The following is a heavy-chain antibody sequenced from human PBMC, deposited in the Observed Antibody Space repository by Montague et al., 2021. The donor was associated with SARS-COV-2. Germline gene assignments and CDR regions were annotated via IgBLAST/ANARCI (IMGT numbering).Heavy chain of an antibody. CDR1: GGSFSGHS. CDR3: ARGLTDVTVILVFVGASLYFDS. V-gene: IGHV4-34*01. CDR2: INHSGGT. J-gene: IGHJ4*02. Sequence: SETLSLTCAVYGGSFSGHSWTWIRQPPGKGLEWIGEINHSGGTNYNPSLKSRVTISVDTSKNKFSLKLSSLTAADTAVYYCARGLTDVTVILVFVGASLYFDSWGQGALVTVSS. D-gene: IGHD3-22*01.